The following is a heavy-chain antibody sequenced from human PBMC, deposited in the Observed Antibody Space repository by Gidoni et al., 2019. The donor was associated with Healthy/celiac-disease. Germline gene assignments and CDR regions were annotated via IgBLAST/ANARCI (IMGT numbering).Heavy chain of an antibody. V-gene: IGHV1-69*01. Sequence: WVRQAPGQGLEWMGGIIPIFGTANYAQKFQGRVTITADESTSTAYMELSSLRSEDTAVYYCARDLIPITMVRGVIDAFDIWGQGTMVTVSS. D-gene: IGHD3-10*01. CDR2: IIPIFGTA. J-gene: IGHJ3*02. CDR3: ARDLIPITMVRGVIDAFDI.